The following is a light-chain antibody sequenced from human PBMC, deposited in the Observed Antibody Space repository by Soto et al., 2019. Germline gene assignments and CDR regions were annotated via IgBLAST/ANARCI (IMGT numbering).Light chain of an antibody. CDR1: QAIGNY. J-gene: IGKJ4*01. V-gene: IGKV1-33*01. CDR3: QQYDDLPFT. CDR2: EAS. Sequence: DIQMTQSPSSLSASVGDRVTITCQASQAIGNYLTWYQQKPGKAPKLLIYEASNLETGVPSRFSGSGSGTDFTFTITRLQPEDIATYYCQQYDDLPFTFGGGTKVEIK.